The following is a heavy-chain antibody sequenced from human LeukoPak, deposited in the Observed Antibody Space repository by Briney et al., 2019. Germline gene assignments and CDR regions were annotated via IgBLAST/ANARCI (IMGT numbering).Heavy chain of an antibody. CDR2: IYYSGST. J-gene: IGHJ4*02. CDR1: GGSISSSSYY. V-gene: IGHV4-39*07. CDR3: ARVKVAAAGTGDFDY. Sequence: SETLSLTCTVSGGSISSSSYYWGWIRQPLGKGLEWIGSIYYSGSTYYNPSLKSRVTISVDTSKNQFSLKLSSVTAADTAVYYCARVKVAAAGTGDFDYWGQGTLVTVSS. D-gene: IGHD6-13*01.